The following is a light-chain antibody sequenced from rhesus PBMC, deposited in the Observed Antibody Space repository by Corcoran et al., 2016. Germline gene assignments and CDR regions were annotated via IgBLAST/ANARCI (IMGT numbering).Light chain of an antibody. CDR3: LQGYNSPPLT. CDR1: QGIRDH. J-gene: IGKJ4*01. V-gene: IGKV1-36*02. Sequence: DIQMTQSPSSLSASVGDRVTITCRASQGIRDHVSWYQQKPGKPPKRLFYGASRLEYGVSSRFSGSGSGTEFTLTISSLQPGDVASYYCLQGYNSPPLTFGGGTKVELE. CDR2: GAS.